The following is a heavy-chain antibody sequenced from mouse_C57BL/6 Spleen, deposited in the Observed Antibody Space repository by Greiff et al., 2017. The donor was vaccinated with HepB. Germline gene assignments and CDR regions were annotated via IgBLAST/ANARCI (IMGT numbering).Heavy chain of an antibody. V-gene: IGHV1-50*01. CDR1: GYTFTSYW. J-gene: IGHJ4*01. D-gene: IGHD2-1*01. Sequence: VQLQQSEAELVKPGASVKLSCKASGYTFTSYWMQWVKQRPGQGLEWIGEIDPSDSYTNYNQKFKGKATLTVDTSSSTAYMQLSSLTSEDSAVYYCARRGNSYAMDYWGQGTSVTVSS. CDR3: ARRGNSYAMDY. CDR2: IDPSDSYT.